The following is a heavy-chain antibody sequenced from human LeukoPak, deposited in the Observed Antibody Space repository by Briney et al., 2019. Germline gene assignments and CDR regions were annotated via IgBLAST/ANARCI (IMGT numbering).Heavy chain of an antibody. CDR2: ISYDGSNK. Sequence: GRSLRLSCAASGFTFSSYGMHWVRQAPGKGLEWVAVISYDGSNKYYADSVKGRFTISRDNSKNTLYLQMNSLRAEDTAVNYCAKERYSSSWYLFDYWGQGTLVTVSS. CDR1: GFTFSSYG. CDR3: AKERYSSSWYLFDY. V-gene: IGHV3-30*18. J-gene: IGHJ4*02. D-gene: IGHD6-13*01.